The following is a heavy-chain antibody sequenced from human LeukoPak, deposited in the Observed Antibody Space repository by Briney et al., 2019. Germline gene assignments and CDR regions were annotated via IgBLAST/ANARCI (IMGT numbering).Heavy chain of an antibody. D-gene: IGHD2-2*02. V-gene: IGHV3-53*01. CDR1: GFTVSSNY. CDR2: IYISGST. CDR3: ARLGVVVPAVIIDC. J-gene: IGHJ4*01. Sequence: PGGTLCLSCAVSGFTVSSNYMSWVRQAPGKGLEWVSVIYISGSTYYAASLKGRVTISIDISKNTLSLQVNCLRAAGTAVYYCARLGVVVPAVIIDCWGQGTLVSAS.